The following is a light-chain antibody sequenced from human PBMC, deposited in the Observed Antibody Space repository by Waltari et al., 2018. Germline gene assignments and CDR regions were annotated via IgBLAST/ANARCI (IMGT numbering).Light chain of an antibody. CDR2: KDN. Sequence: YGLTQPPSISLSQGQTARITCSRDVLKKRFGYWYQQKTGQAPQLLIYKDNKRPSGIPERFSGSNSGAMVTLTITEVQADDEADYYCQSADGTGWVFGGGTRLTVL. CDR1: VLKKRF. CDR3: QSADGTGWV. V-gene: IGLV3-25*03. J-gene: IGLJ3*02.